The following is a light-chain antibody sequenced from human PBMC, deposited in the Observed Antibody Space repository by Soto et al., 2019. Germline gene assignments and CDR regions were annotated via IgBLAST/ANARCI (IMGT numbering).Light chain of an antibody. J-gene: IGLJ6*01. CDR2: EDD. CDR1: SGSIASNY. CDR3: QSYDCNNNV. V-gene: IGLV6-57*04. Sequence: NFMLTQPHSVSESPGKTVTISCTRSSGSIASNYVQWYQQRPGSAPTTVIYEDDQRPSGVPDRFSGSIDSSSNSASLTISGLKTEDEADYSCQSYDCNNNVFGSGTKLTVL.